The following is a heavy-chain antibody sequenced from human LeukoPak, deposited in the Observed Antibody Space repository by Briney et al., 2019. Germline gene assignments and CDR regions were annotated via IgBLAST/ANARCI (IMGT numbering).Heavy chain of an antibody. Sequence: GGSLRLSCAVSGFSVSANTMSWVRHAPGKGLEWVSFIYSGDDTYYPDSVKGRFAISRDNSKNTLYLQMHNLRAEDTAVYYCAARPHSYRGPFDYWGQGALVTVSS. CDR1: GFSVSANT. J-gene: IGHJ4*02. D-gene: IGHD1-26*01. CDR3: AARPHSYRGPFDY. V-gene: IGHV3-66*01. CDR2: IYSGDDT.